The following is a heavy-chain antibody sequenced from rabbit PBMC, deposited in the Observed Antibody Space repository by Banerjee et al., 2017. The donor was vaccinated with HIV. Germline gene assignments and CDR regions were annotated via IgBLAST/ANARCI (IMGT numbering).Heavy chain of an antibody. CDR1: GIDFSSSYY. V-gene: IGHV1S45*01. D-gene: IGHD4-1*01. J-gene: IGHJ4*01. CDR2: IYAGSRDTT. CDR3: ARDLAGVIGWNFGL. Sequence: QEQLEESGGDLVKPGASLTLTCTASGIDFSSSYYICWVRQAPGKGLEYIGCIYAGSRDTTYYASWAKGRFTISKTSSTTVTLQMTSLTAADTATYFCARDLAGVIGWNFGLWGPGTLVTVS.